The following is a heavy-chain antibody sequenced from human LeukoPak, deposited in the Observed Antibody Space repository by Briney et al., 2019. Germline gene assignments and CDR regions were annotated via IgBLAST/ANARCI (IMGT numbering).Heavy chain of an antibody. CDR1: GVSINGGNAH. Sequence: SETLSLACAVSGVSINGGNAHWGWIRQSPGAGLEWIGYIYSSGRVYYNPSLQSRVTISMDTSENQFSLKRTSVTAADTAVYYCARKREGPATGIDSWGRGILVTVSS. CDR3: ARKREGPATGIDS. J-gene: IGHJ4*02. V-gene: IGHV4-39*07. CDR2: IYSSGRV. D-gene: IGHD2-15*01.